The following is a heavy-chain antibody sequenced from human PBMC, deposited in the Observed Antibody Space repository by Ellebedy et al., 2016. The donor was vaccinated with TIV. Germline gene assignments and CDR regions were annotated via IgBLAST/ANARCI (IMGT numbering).Heavy chain of an antibody. CDR1: GGSISGNY. J-gene: IGHJ4*02. V-gene: IGHV4-59*01. Sequence: SETLSLXXSVSGGSISGNYWSWIRQPPGKGLEWIGYIFYSGSTNYNPSLKSRLTMSVDTSRNQVSLVLTSVTAADTAVYYCAKDHPSFGWPVFHYWGQGTLVSVSS. CDR2: IFYSGST. D-gene: IGHD6-19*01. CDR3: AKDHPSFGWPVFHY.